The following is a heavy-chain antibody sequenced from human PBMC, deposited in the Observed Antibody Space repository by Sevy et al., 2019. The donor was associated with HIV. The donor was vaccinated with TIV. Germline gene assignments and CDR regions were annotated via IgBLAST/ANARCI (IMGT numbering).Heavy chain of an antibody. CDR3: AREDNYYSLHNFDN. Sequence: GSLRLSCAASGFAFSRYWMTWVRQAPGKGLEWVANIAKDGREKNYVVSVKGRFIISRDNAKNLLHLQMNSLRVEDTAVYYCAREDNYYSLHNFDNWGQGILVTVSS. CDR1: GFAFSRYW. V-gene: IGHV3-7*01. D-gene: IGHD3-22*01. CDR2: IAKDGREK. J-gene: IGHJ4*02.